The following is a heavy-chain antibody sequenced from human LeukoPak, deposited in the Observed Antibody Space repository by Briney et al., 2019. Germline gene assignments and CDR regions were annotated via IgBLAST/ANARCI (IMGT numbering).Heavy chain of an antibody. CDR3: ARASGDDILTDLDY. CDR2: INPNSGGT. V-gene: IGHV1-2*02. J-gene: IGHJ4*02. CDR1: GYTFTGYY. Sequence: ASVKVSCKASGYTFTGYYKHWVRQAPGQGLEWMGWINPNSGGTNYAQKFQGRVTMTRDTSISTAYMELSRLRSDDTAVYYCARASGDDILTDLDYWGQGTLVTVSS. D-gene: IGHD3-9*01.